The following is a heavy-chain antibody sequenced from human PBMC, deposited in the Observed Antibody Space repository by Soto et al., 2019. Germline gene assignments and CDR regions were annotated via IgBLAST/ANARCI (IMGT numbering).Heavy chain of an antibody. D-gene: IGHD2-2*01. CDR3: ARGAPYCTSATCPKFYDMDV. J-gene: IGHJ6*02. V-gene: IGHV1-69*13. CDR2: IIPILNSP. Sequence: SVKVSCKASGGTFGSYAITWVRRAPGQGLEWLGGIIPILNSPAYAQKFQARVVITADEVTNTAYMELNSLRFDDTAVYYCARGAPYCTSATCPKFYDMDVWGQGTTVTVSS. CDR1: GGTFGSYA.